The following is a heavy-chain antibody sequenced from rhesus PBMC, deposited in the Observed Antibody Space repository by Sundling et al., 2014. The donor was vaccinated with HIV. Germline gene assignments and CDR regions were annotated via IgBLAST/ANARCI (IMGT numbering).Heavy chain of an antibody. D-gene: IGHD3-3*01. CDR2: INGDSGST. V-gene: IGHV4-80*01. CDR1: GASISSYW. J-gene: IGHJ4*01. Sequence: QVQLQESGPGLVKPSETLSLTCQVSGASISSYWWSWIRQPPGKGLEWIGEINGDSGSTNYNPSLKSRVTISRDTSKNQFSLKLTSVTAAATAVYYCARDRWTGYFPGVWDYWGQGVLVTVSS. CDR3: ARDRWTGYFPGVWDY.